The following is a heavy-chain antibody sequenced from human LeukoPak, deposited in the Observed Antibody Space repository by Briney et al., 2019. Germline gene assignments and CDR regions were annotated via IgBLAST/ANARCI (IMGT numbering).Heavy chain of an antibody. Sequence: PSETLSLTCTVSGGSISSGGYYWSWIRQHPGKGLEWIGYIYYSGSTYYNPSLKSRVTISVDTPKNQFSLKLSSVTAADTAVYYCARGLSSHYYFDYWGQGTLVTVSS. D-gene: IGHD6-13*01. CDR1: GGSISSGGYY. CDR2: IYYSGST. J-gene: IGHJ4*02. V-gene: IGHV4-31*03. CDR3: ARGLSSHYYFDY.